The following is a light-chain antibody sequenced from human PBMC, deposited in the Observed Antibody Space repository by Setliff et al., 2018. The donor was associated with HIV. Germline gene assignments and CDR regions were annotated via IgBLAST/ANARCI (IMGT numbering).Light chain of an antibody. Sequence: QSALTQPPSASGSPGQSVTISCTGTSSDVGGYNYVSWYQQHPGKAPKLMIYEVSKRPSGVPDRFSGSKSGNTASLTVPGLQAEDEADYYCTSYAGSNNLGVFGTGTKAPS. CDR3: TSYAGSNNLGV. CDR2: EVS. J-gene: IGLJ1*01. CDR1: SSDVGGYNY. V-gene: IGLV2-8*01.